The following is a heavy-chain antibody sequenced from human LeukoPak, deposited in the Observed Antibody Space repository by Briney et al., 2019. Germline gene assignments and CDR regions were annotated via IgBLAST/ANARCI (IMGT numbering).Heavy chain of an antibody. D-gene: IGHD3-22*01. CDR1: GFTFSSYG. Sequence: GGTLRLSCAASGFTFSSYGMSWVRQAPGKGLEWVSAISGSGGSTYYADSVKGRFTISRDNSKNTLYLQMNSLRAEDTAVYYCAKDPLYYYDSSGYYSPGKDYFDYWGQGTLVTVSS. CDR3: AKDPLYYYDSSGYYSPGKDYFDY. J-gene: IGHJ4*02. CDR2: ISGSGGST. V-gene: IGHV3-23*01.